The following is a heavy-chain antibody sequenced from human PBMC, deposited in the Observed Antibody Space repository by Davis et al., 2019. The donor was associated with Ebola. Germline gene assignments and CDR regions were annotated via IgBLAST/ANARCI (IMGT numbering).Heavy chain of an antibody. D-gene: IGHD2-8*01. CDR3: ATNGYLPY. V-gene: IGHV3-64*01. CDR2: ISSNGGST. J-gene: IGHJ4*02. CDR1: GFTFSSYA. Sequence: GGSLRLSCAASGFTFSSYAMHWVRQAPGKGLEYVSAISSNGGSTYYANSVKGRFTISRDNAKNSLYLQMNSLRAEDTAVYYCATNGYLPYWGQGTLVTVSS.